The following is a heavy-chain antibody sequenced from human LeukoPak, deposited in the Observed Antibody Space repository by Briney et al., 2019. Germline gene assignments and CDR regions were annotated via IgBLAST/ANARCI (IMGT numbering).Heavy chain of an antibody. D-gene: IGHD4-23*01. CDR3: ASIYGGNYYFDY. CDR2: INPNSGGT. V-gene: IGHV1-2*02. CDR1: GYTFTGYY. Sequence: ASVKVSCKASGYTFTGYYMHWVRQAPGQGLEWMGWINPNSGGTNYAQKFQGRVTMTRDTSISTAYMELSRLRSDDTALYYCASIYGGNYYFDYWGQGTLVTVSS. J-gene: IGHJ4*02.